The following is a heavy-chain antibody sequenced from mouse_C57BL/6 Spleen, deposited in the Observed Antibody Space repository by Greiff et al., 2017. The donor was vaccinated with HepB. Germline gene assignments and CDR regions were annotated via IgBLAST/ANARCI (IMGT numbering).Heavy chain of an antibody. CDR3: ARQGWDEDY. CDR2: ISYDGSN. Sequence: DVQLQESGPGLVKPSQSLSLTCSVTGYSITSGYYWNWIRQFPGNKLEWMGYISYDGSNNYNPSLKNRISITRDTSKNQFFLKLNSVTTEDTATYYCARQGWDEDYWGQGTTLTVSS. D-gene: IGHD3-3*01. CDR1: GYSITSGYY. V-gene: IGHV3-6*01. J-gene: IGHJ2*01.